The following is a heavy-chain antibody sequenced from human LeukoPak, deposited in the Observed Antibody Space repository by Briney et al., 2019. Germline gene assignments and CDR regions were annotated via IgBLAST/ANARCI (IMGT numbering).Heavy chain of an antibody. V-gene: IGHV3-11*01. CDR1: EFNVKDYY. J-gene: IGHJ4*02. CDR2: IGGSDSIV. D-gene: IGHD1-7*01. CDR3: ARELLAGTFDH. Sequence: GGSLRLSCGASEFNVKDYYMRWVRQAPGKGLEWISDIGGSDSIVAYAGSVEGRFTISRDIAKNSLFLQMNSLRADDTAVYYCARELLAGTFDHWGQGILVTVSS.